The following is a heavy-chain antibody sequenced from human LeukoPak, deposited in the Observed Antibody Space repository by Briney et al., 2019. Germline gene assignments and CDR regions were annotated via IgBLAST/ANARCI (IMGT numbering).Heavy chain of an antibody. CDR1: GGSFSGYY. Sequence: SETLSLTCAVYGGSFSGYYWSWIRQPPGKGLEWIGEINHSGSTNYNPSLKSRVTISVDTSKNQFSLKLNSVTAADTAVYYCAREQLWPFDYWGQGTLVTVSS. CDR2: INHSGST. V-gene: IGHV4-34*01. J-gene: IGHJ4*02. CDR3: AREQLWPFDY. D-gene: IGHD5-18*01.